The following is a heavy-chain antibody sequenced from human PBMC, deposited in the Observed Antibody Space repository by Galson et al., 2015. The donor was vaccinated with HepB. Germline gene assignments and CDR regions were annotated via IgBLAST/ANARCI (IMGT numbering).Heavy chain of an antibody. Sequence: SLRLSCAASGFTFSGSGIHWVRLASGKGLEWVGRIRNRANNYATAYAASVRGRFTVSRDDSKNTAYLQMNSLKTEDTAVYYCTRPGYGSSWFLDYSHGMDISGQGTTVIVS. D-gene: IGHD6-13*01. CDR2: IRNRANNYAT. J-gene: IGHJ6*02. V-gene: IGHV3-73*01. CDR1: GFTFSGSG. CDR3: TRPGYGSSWFLDYSHGMDI.